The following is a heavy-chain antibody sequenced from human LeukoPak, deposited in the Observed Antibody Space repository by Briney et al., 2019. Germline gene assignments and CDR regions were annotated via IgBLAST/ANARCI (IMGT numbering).Heavy chain of an antibody. Sequence: SETLSLTCTVSGGSISSYYWSWIRQPPGKGLEWIGDIYYSGSTNYNPSLKSRVTISVDTSKNQFSLKLSSVTAAATAVYYCAIGYSGYDSWLDFDYWGQGTLVTVSS. CDR1: GGSISSYY. CDR2: IYYSGST. CDR3: AIGYSGYDSWLDFDY. J-gene: IGHJ4*02. V-gene: IGHV4-59*01. D-gene: IGHD5-12*01.